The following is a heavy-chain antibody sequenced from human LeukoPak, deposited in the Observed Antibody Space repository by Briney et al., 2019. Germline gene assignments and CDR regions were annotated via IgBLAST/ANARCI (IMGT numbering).Heavy chain of an antibody. J-gene: IGHJ4*02. CDR1: GYTFTGYY. Sequence: ASVKVSCKASGYTFTGYYMNWVRQAPGQGLEWMGWINPKSGGTNYEQKFRGRVTMTRDTSISTAYMELGSLRSDDTAMYYCARQIRDYYASSGYYNLGYWGQGTLVTVSS. CDR2: INPKSGGT. CDR3: ARQIRDYYASSGYYNLGY. D-gene: IGHD3-22*01. V-gene: IGHV1-2*02.